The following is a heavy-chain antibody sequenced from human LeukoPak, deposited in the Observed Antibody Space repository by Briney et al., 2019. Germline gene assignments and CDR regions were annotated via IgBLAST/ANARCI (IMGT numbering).Heavy chain of an antibody. CDR3: AKVAARRDYEAYFEY. J-gene: IGHJ4*02. Sequence: PGGSLRLSCAASGFTFSIYAMSWLRQAPGKGLEWVAAISSSGGTTYYAYSMRGRFSTAKDNSKSMLYLEMSSLRADYTAVYYCAKVAARRDYEAYFEYWGQGTQVTVSS. CDR2: ISSSGGTT. D-gene: IGHD5-24*01. CDR1: GFTFSIYA. V-gene: IGHV3-23*01.